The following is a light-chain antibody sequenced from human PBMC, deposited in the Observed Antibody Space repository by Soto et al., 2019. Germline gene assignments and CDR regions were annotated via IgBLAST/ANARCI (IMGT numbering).Light chain of an antibody. J-gene: IGKJ3*01. Sequence: EIVMTQSPATLSVSPGERATLSCRASQNVSSNLDSYQQKPGQASRLLIYGSSTRATGIPARFSGSGSGTEFTLTISSLQSEDFAVYYCQQYNNWPLTFGPGTKVDIK. CDR2: GSS. CDR3: QQYNNWPLT. V-gene: IGKV3-15*01. CDR1: QNVSSN.